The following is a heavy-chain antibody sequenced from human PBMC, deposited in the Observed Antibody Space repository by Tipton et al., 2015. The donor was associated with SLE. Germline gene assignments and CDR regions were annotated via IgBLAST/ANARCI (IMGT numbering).Heavy chain of an antibody. Sequence: QVQLVQSGAEVKKPGSSVKVSCKASGGTFTNYVITWVRQAPGQGLEWMGGINPIVGTANYAQKFQGRVTITTDESASTAFMELTSLRSEDTAVYYCARAGAGYYYYYYMDVWGKGTTVTVSS. CDR1: GGTFTNYV. CDR2: INPIVGTA. CDR3: ARAGAGYYYYYYMDV. V-gene: IGHV1-69*01. J-gene: IGHJ6*03.